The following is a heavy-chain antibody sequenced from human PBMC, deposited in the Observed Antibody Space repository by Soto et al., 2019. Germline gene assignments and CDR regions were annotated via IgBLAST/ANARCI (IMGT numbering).Heavy chain of an antibody. CDR1: GFTFGGYG. V-gene: IGHV3-20*04. J-gene: IGHJ4*02. Sequence: GGSLRLSCAASGFTFGGYGRSWVRQAPGKGLEWVSGINWNGGSTGYADSVKGRFTISRDNAKNSLYLQMNSLRAEDTALYYCARLYSSGWYGPGRYWGQGTLVTVSS. D-gene: IGHD6-19*01. CDR3: ARLYSSGWYGPGRY. CDR2: INWNGGST.